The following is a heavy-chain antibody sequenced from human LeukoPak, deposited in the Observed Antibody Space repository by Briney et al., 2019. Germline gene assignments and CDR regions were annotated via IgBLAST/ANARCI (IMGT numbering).Heavy chain of an antibody. CDR3: ARRPAGGNYFDY. D-gene: IGHD6-13*01. J-gene: IGHJ4*02. CDR2: INPSSGGT. V-gene: IGHV1-2*02. Sequence: GASVKVSCKASGYTFTAYYMHWVRQAPGQGLEWMGWINPSSGGTNYAQKFQDRVTMTRDTSISTAYMELSRLRSDDTAVYYCARRPAGGNYFDYWGQGSLVTASS. CDR1: GYTFTAYY.